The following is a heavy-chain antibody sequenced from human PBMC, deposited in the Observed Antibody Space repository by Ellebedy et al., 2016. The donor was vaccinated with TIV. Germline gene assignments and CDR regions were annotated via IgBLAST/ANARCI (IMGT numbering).Heavy chain of an antibody. CDR2: ISYDGSNK. D-gene: IGHD6-13*01. CDR1: GFTFSSYA. J-gene: IGHJ6*02. CDR3: ARVAYSSSWFYYYYGMDV. V-gene: IGHV3-30-3*01. Sequence: GGSLRLSCAASGFTFSSYAMHWVRQAPGKGLEWVAVISYDGSNKYYVDSVKGRFTISRDNSENTLYLQMNSLRAEDTAVYYCARVAYSSSWFYYYYGMDVWGQGTTVTVSS.